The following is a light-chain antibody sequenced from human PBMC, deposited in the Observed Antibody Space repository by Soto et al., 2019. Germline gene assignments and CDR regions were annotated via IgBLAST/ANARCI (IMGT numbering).Light chain of an antibody. CDR3: HQDSGPPYT. CDR2: DTS. Sequence: EIVLTQSPGTLSLSPGERVTLSCRASQSVSSSYLGWFQQRPGQAPRLLIYDTSNRATGIPDRFSGSGSGTDFTLTISRLEPEDFAVYYCHQDSGPPYTVGQGTKLEIK. V-gene: IGKV3-20*01. CDR1: QSVSSSY. J-gene: IGKJ2*01.